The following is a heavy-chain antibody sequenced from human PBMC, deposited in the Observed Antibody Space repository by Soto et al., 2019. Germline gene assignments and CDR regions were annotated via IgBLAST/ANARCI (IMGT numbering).Heavy chain of an antibody. J-gene: IGHJ4*02. CDR1: GFTLITYA. V-gene: IGHV3-64D*06. CDR2: ISSYGDST. Sequence: GGSLRLSCSVSGFTLITYAMHWVRQAPGKGLEYVASISSYGDSTYYADSVKGRFTISRDNSKNALSLQMSSLRTDDTAMYYCVKDRYVDSWGQGTLVTVSS. CDR3: VKDRYVDS.